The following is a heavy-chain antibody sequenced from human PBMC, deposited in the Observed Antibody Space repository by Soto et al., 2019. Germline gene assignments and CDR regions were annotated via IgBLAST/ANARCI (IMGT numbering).Heavy chain of an antibody. J-gene: IGHJ5*02. CDR1: GDSINNSY. Sequence: SETLSLTCTVSGDSINNSYWSWIRQPSGKGLEWIGRASSSGTTNYNPSFKTRVTMSADTSKNQLSLRLRSVTAADTAVYYCAKEGSGGSNWFDPWGPGTQVTVSS. V-gene: IGHV4-4*07. D-gene: IGHD1-26*01. CDR2: ASSSGTT. CDR3: AKEGSGGSNWFDP.